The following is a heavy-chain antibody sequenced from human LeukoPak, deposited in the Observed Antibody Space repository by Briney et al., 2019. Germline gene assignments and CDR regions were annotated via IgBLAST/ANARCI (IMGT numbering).Heavy chain of an antibody. CDR2: IYSGGST. Sequence: SGGSLRLSCAASGFTVSSNYMSWVRQAPGKGLEWVSVIYSGGSTYYADSVKGRFTISRDNSKNTLYLQMNSLRAEDTAVYYCASLIVVSAFDIWGQGTMVTVSS. CDR1: GFTVSSNY. V-gene: IGHV3-53*01. J-gene: IGHJ3*02. CDR3: ASLIVVSAFDI. D-gene: IGHD3-22*01.